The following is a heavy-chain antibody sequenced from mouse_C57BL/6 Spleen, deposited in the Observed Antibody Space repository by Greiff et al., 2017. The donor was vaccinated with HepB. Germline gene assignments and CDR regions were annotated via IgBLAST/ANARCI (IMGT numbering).Heavy chain of an antibody. J-gene: IGHJ3*01. CDR1: GFTFSSYA. D-gene: IGHD1-1*01. Sequence: DVMLVESGGGLVKPGGSLKLSCAASGFTFSSYAMSWVRQTPEKRLEWVATISDGGSYTYYPDNVKGRFTISRDNAKNNLYLQMSHLKSEDTAMYYCASYGSSYPWFAYWGQGTLVTVSA. V-gene: IGHV5-4*03. CDR2: ISDGGSYT. CDR3: ASYGSSYPWFAY.